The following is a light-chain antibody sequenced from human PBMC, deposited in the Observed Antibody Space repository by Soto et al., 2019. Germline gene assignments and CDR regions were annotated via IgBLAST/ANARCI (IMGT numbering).Light chain of an antibody. V-gene: IGKV3-11*01. J-gene: IGKJ1*01. CDR2: DAS. CDR1: QTVSNY. CDR3: QQRYDWPT. Sequence: EIVLTQSPATLSLSPGERATLSCRANQTVSNYLAWYQQKPGQAPRLLIYDASSRATGIPARFTGTGSGTDFTLTISSLEPEDFAVYYCQQRYDWPTFGQGTKVDIK.